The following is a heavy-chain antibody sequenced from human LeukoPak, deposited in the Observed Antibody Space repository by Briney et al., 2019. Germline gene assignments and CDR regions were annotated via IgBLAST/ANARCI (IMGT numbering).Heavy chain of an antibody. J-gene: IGHJ4*02. CDR1: GFTFSSYS. CDR2: ISSSSSYI. CDR3: ARDPYCSSTSCSLD. Sequence: GGSLRLSCAASGFTFSSYSMNWVRQAPGKGLEWVSSISSSSSYIYYADSVKGRFTISRDNAKNSLYLQMNSLRAEDTAVYYCARDPYCSSTSCSLDWGQGTLVTVSP. D-gene: IGHD2-2*01. V-gene: IGHV3-21*01.